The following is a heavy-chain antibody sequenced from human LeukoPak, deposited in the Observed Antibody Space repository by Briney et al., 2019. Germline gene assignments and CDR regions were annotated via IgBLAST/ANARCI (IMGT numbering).Heavy chain of an antibody. J-gene: IGHJ4*02. D-gene: IGHD3-22*01. Sequence: ASVKVSCKASGYTFTSYAMHWVRQAPGQGLEWMGWINPNSGGTNYAQKFQGWVTMTRDTSISTAYMELSRLRSDDTAVYYCARVRYDSSGYYLFFDYWGQGTLVTVSS. CDR3: ARVRYDSSGYYLFFDY. V-gene: IGHV1-2*04. CDR1: GYTFTSYA. CDR2: INPNSGGT.